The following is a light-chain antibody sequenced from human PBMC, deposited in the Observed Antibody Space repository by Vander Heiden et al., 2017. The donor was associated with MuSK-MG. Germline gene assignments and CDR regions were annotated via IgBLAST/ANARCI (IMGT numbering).Light chain of an antibody. CDR2: DVS. V-gene: IGLV2-14*01. CDR3: SSYTSSSTLVV. J-gene: IGLJ2*01. CDR1: SSDVGGYNY. Sequence: SALTQPASVSRSPGQSTTMSCTGTSSDVGGYNYVSWYQQHPGKAPNLMIYDVSNRPSGVSNRFSGSKSGNTASMTTSGLQDEEEADYYCSSYTSSSTLVVFGGGTKLTVL.